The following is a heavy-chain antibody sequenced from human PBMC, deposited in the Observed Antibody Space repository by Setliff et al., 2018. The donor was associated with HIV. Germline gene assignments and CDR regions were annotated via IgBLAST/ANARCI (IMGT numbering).Heavy chain of an antibody. J-gene: IGHJ4*02. V-gene: IGHV4-59*11. CDR2: IYYSGNT. CDR3: ARGRRRSSTPYYFDY. CDR1: NDSINYQY. Sequence: KLTETLSLTCTVSNDSINYQYWAWIRQPPGKGLEWIGSIYYSGNTNYNPSLKSRVTISIDTSKSQFSLKLTSVSAADTAMYYCARGRRRSSTPYYFDYWGQGTLVTAPQ.